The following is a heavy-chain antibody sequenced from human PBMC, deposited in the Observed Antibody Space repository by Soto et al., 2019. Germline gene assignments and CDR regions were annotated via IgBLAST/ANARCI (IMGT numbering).Heavy chain of an antibody. CDR2: ISASCTGT. Sequence: RWSXGLACASCVVTLDTLAIIVFRHTPQRGLEFVSAISASCTGTLYTDPANGRFTISRYDPKNTLYLQINSLRAQHSAVYYCANQGKSGSTTCYRLWLDTWGQGPLV. D-gene: IGHD2-2*01. CDR1: VVTLDTLA. V-gene: IGHV3-23*01. J-gene: IGHJ5*01. CDR3: ANQGKSGSTTCYRLWLDT.